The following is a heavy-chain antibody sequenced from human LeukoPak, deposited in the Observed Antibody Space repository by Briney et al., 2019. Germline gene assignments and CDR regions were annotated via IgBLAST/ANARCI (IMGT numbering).Heavy chain of an antibody. CDR2: FDPEDGET. CDR1: GYTLTELS. Sequence: GASVKVSCKVSGYTLTELSMHWVRQAPGKGLEWMGGFDPEDGETIYAQKFQGRVTMTEDTSTDTAYMALSSLRSEDTAVYYCATVKIAAAGFFFDYWGQGTLVTVSS. J-gene: IGHJ4*02. V-gene: IGHV1-24*01. CDR3: ATVKIAAAGFFFDY. D-gene: IGHD6-13*01.